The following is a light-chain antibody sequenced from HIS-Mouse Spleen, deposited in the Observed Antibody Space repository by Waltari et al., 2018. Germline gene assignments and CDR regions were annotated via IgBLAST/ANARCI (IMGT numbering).Light chain of an antibody. CDR2: DVS. CDR3: SSYTSSSFNVV. J-gene: IGLJ2*01. V-gene: IGLV2-14*03. CDR1: SSDVGGYNY. Sequence: QSALTQPASVSGSPGQSITISCTGTSSDVGGYNYVPWYQQHPGKAPKLMIYDVSNRPSWVSNRFSGSKSGNTASLTISGLQAEDEADYYCSSYTSSSFNVVFGGGTKLTVL.